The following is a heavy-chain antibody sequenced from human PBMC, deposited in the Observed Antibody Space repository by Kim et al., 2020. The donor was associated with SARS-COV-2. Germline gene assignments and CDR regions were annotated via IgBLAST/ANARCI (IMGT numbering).Heavy chain of an antibody. Sequence: GGSLRLSCAVSGFTVTNTWMSWVRQPPGKGLEWVGRLTSKASGGTADYAAPVKGRFTISRDDSKNMFLLEMSSLKTEDTALYYCAGGGSNFGYWGQGTLVTVSS. CDR1: GFTVTNTW. CDR2: LTSKASGGTA. V-gene: IGHV3-15*01. J-gene: IGHJ4*02. D-gene: IGHD2-2*01. CDR3: AGGGSNFGY.